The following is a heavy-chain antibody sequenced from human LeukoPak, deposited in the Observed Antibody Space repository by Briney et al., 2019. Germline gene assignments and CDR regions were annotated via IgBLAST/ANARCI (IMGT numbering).Heavy chain of an antibody. J-gene: IGHJ5*02. D-gene: IGHD4-17*01. CDR2: ISAYNGNT. V-gene: IGHV1-18*01. Sequence: GASVKVSCKASGYTFTSYGISWVRQAPGQGLEWMGGISAYNGNTNYAQKLQGRVTMTTDTSTSTDYMELRSLRSDDTAVYYCAREVADYGDYGWFDPWGQGTLVTVSS. CDR3: AREVADYGDYGWFDP. CDR1: GYTFTSYG.